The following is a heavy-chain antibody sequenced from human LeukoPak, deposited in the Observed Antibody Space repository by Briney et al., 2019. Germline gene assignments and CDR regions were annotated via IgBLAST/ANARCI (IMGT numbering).Heavy chain of an antibody. CDR3: ARGLLAPTKSGH. J-gene: IGHJ4*02. D-gene: IGHD5-24*01. Sequence: ASVKVSCKASGYTFTCSYIHWVQQAPGQGLEGMEWINPNRGVTNYGQKFQGRVAMNRDTTISTAYMELSTLRSDDTAEYFCARGLLAPTKSGHWGQGTLVTVSS. CDR1: GYTFTCSY. CDR2: INPNRGVT. V-gene: IGHV1-2*02.